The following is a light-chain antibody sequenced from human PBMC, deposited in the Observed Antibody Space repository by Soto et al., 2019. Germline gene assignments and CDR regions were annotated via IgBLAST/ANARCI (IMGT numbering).Light chain of an antibody. CDR1: QSFSRSF. V-gene: IGKV3-20*01. CDR2: GAS. J-gene: IGKJ5*01. Sequence: EIVLTQSPGTLSLSPGERATLSCRASQSFSRSFLAWYQQKPGQAPRLLLYGASTRATGIPDRFSCSGSGTDFTRSITRLEPEDFALYYCQQYASSPITFGQGTRLEIK. CDR3: QQYASSPIT.